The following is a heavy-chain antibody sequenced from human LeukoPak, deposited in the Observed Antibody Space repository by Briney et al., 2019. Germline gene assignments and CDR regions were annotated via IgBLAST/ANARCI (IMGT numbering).Heavy chain of an antibody. J-gene: IGHJ6*03. Sequence: PSETLSLTCAVYGGSFSGYYWSWIRQPPGKGLEWIGEINHSGSTNYNPSLKSRVTISVDTSKNQFSLKLSSVTAADTAVYYCARRRGWFGAYYYMDVWGKGTTVTISS. CDR1: GGSFSGYY. V-gene: IGHV4-34*01. D-gene: IGHD3-10*01. CDR2: INHSGST. CDR3: ARRRGWFGAYYYMDV.